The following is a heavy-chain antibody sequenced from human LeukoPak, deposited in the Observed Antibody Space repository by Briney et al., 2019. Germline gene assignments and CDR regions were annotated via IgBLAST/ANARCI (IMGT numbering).Heavy chain of an antibody. V-gene: IGHV4-30-4*08. CDR2: IYYSGST. Sequence: PSETLSLTCTGSGGSTSSGDYYWSWIRQPPGEVLEWSGYIYYSGSTYYNPSLKSRVTISVDTSKNQFSLKLSSVTAADTAVYYCARVVPFWSGLGDYYMDVWGKGTTVTVSS. CDR1: GGSTSSGDYY. CDR3: ARVVPFWSGLGDYYMDV. D-gene: IGHD3-3*01. J-gene: IGHJ6*03.